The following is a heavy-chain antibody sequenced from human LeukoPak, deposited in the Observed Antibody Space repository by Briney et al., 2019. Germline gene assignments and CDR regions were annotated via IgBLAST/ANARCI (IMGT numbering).Heavy chain of an antibody. Sequence: SETLSLTCTVSGGSISSGDYYWSWIRQPPGKGLEWIGHIYYSGSTYYNPSLKSRVTISVDTSKNQFSLKLSSVTAADTAVYYCARVLSGWSFDYWGQGTLVTVSS. J-gene: IGHJ4*02. CDR1: GGSISSGDYY. CDR3: ARVLSGWSFDY. CDR2: IYYSGST. D-gene: IGHD6-19*01. V-gene: IGHV4-30-4*01.